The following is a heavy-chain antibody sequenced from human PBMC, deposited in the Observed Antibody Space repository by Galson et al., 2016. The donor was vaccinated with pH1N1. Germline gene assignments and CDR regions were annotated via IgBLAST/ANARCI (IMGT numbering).Heavy chain of an antibody. CDR3: ARQRPPTEDWGYYFDY. V-gene: IGHV4-39*01. J-gene: IGHJ4*02. CDR2: IYYSGST. D-gene: IGHD3/OR15-3a*01. CDR1: GGSISSSSYY. Sequence: ETLSLTCTVSGGSISSSSYYWGWIRQPPGKGLEWIGSIYYSGSTYYNPSLKSRGTISVDTSKNQFSLKLSSVTAADTAVYYCARQRPPTEDWGYYFDYWGQGTLVTVSS.